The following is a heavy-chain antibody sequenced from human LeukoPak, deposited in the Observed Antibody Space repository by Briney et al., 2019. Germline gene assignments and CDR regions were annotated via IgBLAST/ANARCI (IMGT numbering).Heavy chain of an antibody. Sequence: GGPLRLSCAASGFTFSSYAMHWVRQAPGKGLEWVAVISYDGSNKYYADSVKGRFTISRDNSKNTLYLQMNSLRAEDTAVYYCARSYDSSGYEARLGYYYYGMDVWGQGTTVTVSS. CDR2: ISYDGSNK. CDR3: ARSYDSSGYEARLGYYYYGMDV. D-gene: IGHD3-22*01. V-gene: IGHV3-30-3*01. CDR1: GFTFSSYA. J-gene: IGHJ6*02.